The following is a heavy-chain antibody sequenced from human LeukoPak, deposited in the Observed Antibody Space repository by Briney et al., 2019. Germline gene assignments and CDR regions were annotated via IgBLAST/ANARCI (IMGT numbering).Heavy chain of an antibody. V-gene: IGHV3-7*03. CDR2: INHNGNVN. Sequence: GGSLRLSCAASGFAFSSYWMNWARQAPGKGLEWVASINHNGNVNYYVDSVKGRFTISRDNAKNSLYLQMSNLRAEDTAVYFCARGGGLDVWGQGATVTVSS. CDR3: ARGGGLDV. D-gene: IGHD3-16*01. J-gene: IGHJ6*02. CDR1: GFAFSSYW.